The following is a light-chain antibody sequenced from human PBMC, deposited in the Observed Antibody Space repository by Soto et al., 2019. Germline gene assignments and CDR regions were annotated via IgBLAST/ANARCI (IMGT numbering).Light chain of an antibody. Sequence: QSVLTPPASVSGSPGQSITISCTGTSSDVGGYNYVSWYQQHPGKAPKLMIYAVTDRPSGVSSRFSGSKSGNTASLTISGLQAEDEADYYCSSYTSSSTLFGTGTKVTVL. J-gene: IGLJ1*01. CDR1: SSDVGGYNY. V-gene: IGLV2-14*01. CDR2: AVT. CDR3: SSYTSSSTL.